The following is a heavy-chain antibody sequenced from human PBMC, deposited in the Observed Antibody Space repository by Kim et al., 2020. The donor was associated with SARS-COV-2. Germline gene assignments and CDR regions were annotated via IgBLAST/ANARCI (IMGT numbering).Heavy chain of an antibody. Sequence: GGSLRLSCAASGFTFRRSGLHWVRQAPGKGLEWVAVISYDGSNKYYADSVKGRFTISRDNSKNTLYLQMNSLRAEDTAVYYCAKDLKPGSSWYWGGNPRYYGMDVWGQGTTVTVSS. CDR3: AKDLKPGSSWYWGGNPRYYGMDV. V-gene: IGHV3-30*18. CDR2: ISYDGSNK. D-gene: IGHD6-13*01. CDR1: GFTFRRSG. J-gene: IGHJ6*02.